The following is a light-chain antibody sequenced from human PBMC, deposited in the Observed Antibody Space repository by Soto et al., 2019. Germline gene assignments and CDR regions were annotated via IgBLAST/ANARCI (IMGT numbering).Light chain of an antibody. CDR3: CTYGGVNTLYV. J-gene: IGLJ1*01. Sequence: QSALTQPASLSGSPGQSLTISCTGSDRDVMNYNLVSWYQQRPGRTPKLIIYEGSKRPSGHSDRFSGSKSGNTASLTISGLQAEDEADYYCCTYGGVNTLYVFGTGTKLTVL. CDR2: EGS. CDR1: DRDVMNYNL. V-gene: IGLV2-23*01.